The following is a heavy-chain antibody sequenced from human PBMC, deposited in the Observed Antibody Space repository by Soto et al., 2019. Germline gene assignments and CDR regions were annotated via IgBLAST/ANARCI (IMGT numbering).Heavy chain of an antibody. CDR2: ISGSGGST. D-gene: IGHD3-10*01. Sequence: GGSLRLSCAASGFTFSSYDMSWVRQAPGKGLEWVSAISGSGGSTYYANSVKGRFTISRENSKNTLYLQMNRLRAEDTAVYYCAKERGFGELLYYFDYWGQGTLVTVSS. V-gene: IGHV3-23*01. CDR3: AKERGFGELLYYFDY. CDR1: GFTFSSYD. J-gene: IGHJ4*02.